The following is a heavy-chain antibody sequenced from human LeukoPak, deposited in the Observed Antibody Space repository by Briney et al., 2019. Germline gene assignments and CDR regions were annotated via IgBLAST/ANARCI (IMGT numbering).Heavy chain of an antibody. Sequence: GGSLRLSCAASGFTFSSYWMHWVRQAPGKGLVWVSRINSDGSSTSYADSVKGRFTISRDNAKNTLYLQMNSLRAEDTAVYYCAREGYDFWSGYPKYFDYWGQGTLVTVSS. CDR3: AREGYDFWSGYPKYFDY. CDR1: GFTFSSYW. CDR2: INSDGSST. J-gene: IGHJ4*02. D-gene: IGHD3-3*01. V-gene: IGHV3-74*01.